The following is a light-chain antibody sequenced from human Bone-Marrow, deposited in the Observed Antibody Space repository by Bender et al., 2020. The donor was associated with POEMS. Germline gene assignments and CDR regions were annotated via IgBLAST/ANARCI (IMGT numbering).Light chain of an antibody. CDR3: ATWDSSLSGVV. Sequence: QSVLTQPPSMSASPGQQVAISCSGSSSNIGNNYVSWYQHLPGTAPKLLIYDNDKRPSEIPDRFSGSKSATSATLGISGLQTGDEADYYCATWDSSLSGVVFGGGTKLTVL. J-gene: IGLJ2*01. CDR2: DND. V-gene: IGLV1-51*01. CDR1: SSNIGNNY.